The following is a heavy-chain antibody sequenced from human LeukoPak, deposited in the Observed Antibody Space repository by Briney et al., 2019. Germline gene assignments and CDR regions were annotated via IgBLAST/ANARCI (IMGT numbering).Heavy chain of an antibody. D-gene: IGHD2-2*01. V-gene: IGHV3-21*01. Sequence: GGSLRLSCAASGFTFSSYSMNWVRQAPGKGLEWVSSISSSSSYIYYADSVKGRFTISRDNAKNSLYLQMNSLRAEDTAAYYCARDLRLVPATATWGQGTLVTVSS. CDR2: ISSSSSYI. J-gene: IGHJ5*02. CDR3: ARDLRLVPATAT. CDR1: GFTFSSYS.